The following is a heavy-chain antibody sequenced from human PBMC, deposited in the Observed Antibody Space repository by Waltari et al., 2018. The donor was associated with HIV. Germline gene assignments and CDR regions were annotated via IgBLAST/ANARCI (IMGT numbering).Heavy chain of an antibody. CDR3: AKDLAPYGSHGWSLDY. D-gene: IGHD6-19*01. Sequence: EVQLGEFGGGLGQPGRSLGPSLSASGFTLEFFAIDLVRQAPGKGLEWVSVISWNRGSIGHADSGKGRFTISRDNSKNSLYLQMNRLRAEDTALYYCAKDLAPYGSHGWSLDYWGHGTLVTVSS. CDR1: GFTLEFFA. CDR2: ISWNRGSI. V-gene: IGHV3-9*01. J-gene: IGHJ4*01.